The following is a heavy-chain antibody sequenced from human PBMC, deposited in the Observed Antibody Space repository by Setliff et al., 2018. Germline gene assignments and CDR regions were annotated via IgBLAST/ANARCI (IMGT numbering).Heavy chain of an antibody. D-gene: IGHD1-26*01. CDR3: ARDNTIVGATDY. CDR1: GGSISSGSYY. Sequence: PSETLSLTCAVSGGSISSGSYYWSWIRQPAGKGLEWVGRLHTSGSTNYNPSLKGRVTISVDTSKNQFSLNLSSVTAADTAVYFCARDNTIVGATDYWGQGTSVTVSS. V-gene: IGHV4-61*02. CDR2: LHTSGST. J-gene: IGHJ4*02.